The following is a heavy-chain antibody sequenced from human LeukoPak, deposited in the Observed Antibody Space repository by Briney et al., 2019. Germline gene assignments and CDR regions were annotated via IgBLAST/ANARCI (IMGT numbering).Heavy chain of an antibody. D-gene: IGHD3-10*01. V-gene: IGHV4-61*02. CDR1: GGSISSGNVY. J-gene: IGHJ4*02. CDR2: IYTSGST. CDR3: AREVSYGSGTFADY. Sequence: PSETLSLTCTVSGGSISSGNVYWNWIRQPAGKGLEWIGRIYTSGSTNYNPSLKSRVTISGDTSKNQFSLELSSVTAADTAVYYCAREVSYGSGTFADYWGQGTLVTVSS.